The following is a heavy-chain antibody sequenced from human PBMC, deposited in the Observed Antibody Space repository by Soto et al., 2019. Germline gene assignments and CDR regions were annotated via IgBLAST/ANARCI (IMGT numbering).Heavy chain of an antibody. Sequence: QVHLVQSGAEVKKPGASVKVSCKASGYTFTSYGITWVRQAPGQGLEWMGWISAHNGNTDYAQKLQGRVIVTRDTATITAYMELRSLISDDTAVYYCARGRYGDYWGKGVLVTISS. CDR3: ARGRYGDY. D-gene: IGHD1-1*01. J-gene: IGHJ4*02. V-gene: IGHV1-18*01. CDR2: ISAHNGNT. CDR1: GYTFTSYG.